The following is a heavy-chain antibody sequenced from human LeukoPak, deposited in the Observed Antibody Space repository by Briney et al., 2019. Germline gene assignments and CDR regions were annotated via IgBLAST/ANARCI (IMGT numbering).Heavy chain of an antibody. D-gene: IGHD6-19*01. CDR1: GGTFSSYA. V-gene: IGHV1-69*04. Sequence: ASVKVSCKASGGTFSSYAISWVRQAPGQGLEWMGRINPILGIANYAQKFQGRVTITADKSTSTAYMELSSLRSEDTAVYYCARSGYSSGHFDYWGQGTLVTVSS. CDR2: INPILGIA. J-gene: IGHJ4*02. CDR3: ARSGYSSGHFDY.